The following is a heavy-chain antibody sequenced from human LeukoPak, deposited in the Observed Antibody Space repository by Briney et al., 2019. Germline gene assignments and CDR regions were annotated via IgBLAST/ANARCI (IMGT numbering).Heavy chain of an antibody. CDR3: ARELFGSGSCPDY. D-gene: IGHD3-10*01. J-gene: IGHJ4*02. CDR2: ISTTT. V-gene: IGHV3-23*01. Sequence: GGSLRLSCAASGFTLSTYAMSWVRQVPAKGLEWVSAISTTTYYADSVKGRFTISIDNSKNMVYLHMNSLRADDTAVYYCARELFGSGSCPDYWGQGTLVTVSS. CDR1: GFTLSTYA.